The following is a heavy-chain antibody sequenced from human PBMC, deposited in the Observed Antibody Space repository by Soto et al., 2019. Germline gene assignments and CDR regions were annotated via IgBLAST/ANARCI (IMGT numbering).Heavy chain of an antibody. D-gene: IGHD5-18*01. J-gene: IGHJ4*02. CDR2: IYYSGST. Sequence: QVQLQESGPGLVKPSQTLSLTCTVSGGSISSGDYYWSWIRQPPGKGLEWIGYIYYSGSTYYNPSLQSRVTISVDASKNQFSLELSSVTAADTAVYYCARRSPNTADDYWGQGTLVTVSS. CDR1: GGSISSGDYY. V-gene: IGHV4-30-4*01. CDR3: ARRSPNTADDY.